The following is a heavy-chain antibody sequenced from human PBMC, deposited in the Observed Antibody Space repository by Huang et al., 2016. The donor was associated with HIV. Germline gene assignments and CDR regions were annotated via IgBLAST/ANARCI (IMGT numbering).Heavy chain of an antibody. Sequence: EVQLVESGGGLVQPGGSLRLSCAVSGFTFNSYWLSWVRQAPGKGLEGVANINEDGREKYDVDSVKGRFTISRDNAKNSLSLQINNLRVEDTAVFYCTRGLISSGWGIDYWGQGTLVTVSS. CDR2: INEDGREK. J-gene: IGHJ4*02. V-gene: IGHV3-7*01. CDR3: TRGLISSGWGIDY. D-gene: IGHD6-19*01. CDR1: GFTFNSYW.